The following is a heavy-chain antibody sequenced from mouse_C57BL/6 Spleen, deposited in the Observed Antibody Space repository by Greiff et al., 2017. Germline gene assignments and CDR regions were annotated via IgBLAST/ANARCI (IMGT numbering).Heavy chain of an antibody. CDR3: ARQTAQAKWFAY. D-gene: IGHD3-2*02. CDR2: IDPSDSYT. V-gene: IGHV1-59*01. CDR1: GYTFTSYW. J-gene: IGHJ3*01. Sequence: QVQLKQPGAELVRPGTSVKLSCKASGYTFTSYWMHWVKQRPGQGLEWIGVIDPSDSYTNYNQKFKGKATLTVDTSSRTAYMQLSSLTSEDSAVYYCARQTAQAKWFAYWGQGTLVTVSA.